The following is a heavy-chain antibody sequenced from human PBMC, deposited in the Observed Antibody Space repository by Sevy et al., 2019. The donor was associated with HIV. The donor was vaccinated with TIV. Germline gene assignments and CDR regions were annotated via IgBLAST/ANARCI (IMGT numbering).Heavy chain of an antibody. D-gene: IGHD3-3*02. V-gene: IGHV4-39*01. CDR2: ISYSGST. CDR1: GGSISSYSFL. CDR3: ARHLHFYGIDV. Sequence: SETLSLTCTVSGGSISSYSFLWGWIRQTPGEGLRWIGSISYSGSTYYDPSLKSRITVDVDTSKKQFSLELRSVTAADTAMYYCARHLHFYGIDVWGPGTTVTVSS. J-gene: IGHJ6*02.